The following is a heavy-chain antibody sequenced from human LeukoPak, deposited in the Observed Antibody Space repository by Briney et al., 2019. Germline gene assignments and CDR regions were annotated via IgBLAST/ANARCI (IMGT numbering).Heavy chain of an antibody. CDR3: ARVQLPYSSGWYLAGFDY. V-gene: IGHV1-69*13. CDR1: GYTFTGYY. CDR2: IIPIFGTA. Sequence: EASVKVSCKASGYTFTGYYMHWVRQAPGQGLEWMGGIIPIFGTANYAQKFQGRVTITADESTSTAYMELSSLRSEDTAVYYCARVQLPYSSGWYLAGFDYWGQGTLVTVSS. D-gene: IGHD6-19*01. J-gene: IGHJ4*02.